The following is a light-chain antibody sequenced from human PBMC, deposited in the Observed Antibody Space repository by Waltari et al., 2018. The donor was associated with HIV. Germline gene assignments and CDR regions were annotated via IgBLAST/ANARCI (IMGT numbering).Light chain of an antibody. Sequence: QSALTQPASVSGSPGQSITISCIGTNSDVGGYNYVSWYQQHPGKAPKLLIYEFTNCPSGISNRFSGSKSGNTASLTISGLQAEDEADYYCSSYTPTNTVIFGGGTKLTVL. CDR2: EFT. CDR1: NSDVGGYNY. CDR3: SSYTPTNTVI. V-gene: IGLV2-14*01. J-gene: IGLJ2*01.